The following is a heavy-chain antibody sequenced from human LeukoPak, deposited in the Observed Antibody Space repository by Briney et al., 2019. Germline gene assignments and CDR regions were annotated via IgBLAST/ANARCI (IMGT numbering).Heavy chain of an antibody. V-gene: IGHV2-5*01. J-gene: IGHJ5*02. CDR2: IYWNDDK. Sequence: SGPTLVNPTQTLTLTCTFSGFSLSTSGVGVGWIRQPPGKALEWLALIYWNDDKRYSPSLKGRLTITKDTSKNQVVLTMTNMDPADTATYYCAQTTRGYCSSTSCLEGFDPWGQGTLVTVSS. D-gene: IGHD2-2*01. CDR1: GFSLSTSGVG. CDR3: AQTTRGYCSSTSCLEGFDP.